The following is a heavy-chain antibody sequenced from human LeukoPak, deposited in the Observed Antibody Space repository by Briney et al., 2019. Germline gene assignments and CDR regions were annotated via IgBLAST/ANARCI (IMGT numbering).Heavy chain of an antibody. Sequence: PGGSLRLSCEASGFTFNNYAMHWVRQAPGKGLEWVSGISWDRGTTGYGDSVKGRFTISRDNAKNSLYLQMNSLRAEDTAIYYCARDSRDSSGYWDFDYWGQGTLVTVSS. CDR2: ISWDRGTT. D-gene: IGHD3-22*01. CDR3: ARDSRDSSGYWDFDY. V-gene: IGHV3-9*01. CDR1: GFTFNNYA. J-gene: IGHJ4*02.